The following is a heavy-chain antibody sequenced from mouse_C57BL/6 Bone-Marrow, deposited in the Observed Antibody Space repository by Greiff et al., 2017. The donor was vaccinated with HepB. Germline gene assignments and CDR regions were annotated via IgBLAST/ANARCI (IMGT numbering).Heavy chain of an antibody. J-gene: IGHJ2*01. D-gene: IGHD2-3*01. CDR2: IYPRSGNT. CDR1: GYTFTSYG. V-gene: IGHV1-81*01. Sequence: QVQLQQSGAELARPGASVKLSCKASGYTFTSYGISWVKQRTGQGLEWIGEIYPRSGNTYYNVKFKGKATLTADKSSSTAYMELRSLTSEDSAVYFCARDDGYYFYFDYWGQGTTLTVSS. CDR3: ARDDGYYFYFDY.